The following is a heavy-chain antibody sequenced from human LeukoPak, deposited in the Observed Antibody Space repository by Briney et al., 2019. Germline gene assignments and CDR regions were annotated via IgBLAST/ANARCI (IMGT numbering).Heavy chain of an antibody. Sequence: KTSETLSLTCAVYGGSSSGYYWSWIRQPPGKGLEWIGEINHSGSTNYNPSLKSRVTISVDTSKNQFSLKLSSVTAADTAVYYCARVRRQGLGYYYGMDVWGQGTTVTVSS. V-gene: IGHV4-34*01. CDR3: ARVRRQGLGYYYGMDV. D-gene: IGHD1-26*01. CDR2: INHSGST. J-gene: IGHJ6*02. CDR1: GGSSSGYY.